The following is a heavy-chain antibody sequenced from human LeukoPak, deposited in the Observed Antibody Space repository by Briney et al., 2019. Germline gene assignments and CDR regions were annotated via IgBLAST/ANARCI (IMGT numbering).Heavy chain of an antibody. CDR1: GGTFSSYA. J-gene: IGHJ4*02. CDR2: FIPIFATA. CDR3: ATYYGSGSYYNPGPFDY. D-gene: IGHD3-10*01. V-gene: IGHV1-69*13. Sequence: GASVKVSCKASGGTFSSYAISWVRQAPGQGLEWMGGFIPIFATATYAQRFQGRVTIIADESTSTAYMALSSLKSENTGVYYCATYYGSGSYYNPGPFDYWGQGTLVTVSS.